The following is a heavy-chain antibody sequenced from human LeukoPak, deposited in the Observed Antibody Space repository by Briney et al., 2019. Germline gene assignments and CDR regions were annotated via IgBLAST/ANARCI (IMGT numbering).Heavy chain of an antibody. CDR2: IIPIFGTA. D-gene: IGHD3-22*01. CDR1: GGTFSSYA. J-gene: IGHJ4*02. CDR3: AREFQNRGYYDSSGPAY. V-gene: IGHV1-69*05. Sequence: ASVKVSCKSSGGTFSSYAISWVRQARGHALEWMGGIIPIFGTANSAHKFQGRVTITTDESTSTAYMELSSLRSEDTAVYYCAREFQNRGYYDSSGPAYWGQGTLVTVSS.